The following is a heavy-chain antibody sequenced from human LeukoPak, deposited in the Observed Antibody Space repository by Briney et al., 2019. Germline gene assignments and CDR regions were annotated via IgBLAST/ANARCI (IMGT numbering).Heavy chain of an antibody. CDR1: GASISGYY. D-gene: IGHD6-13*01. CDR2: IYYTGSS. Sequence: SGTLSLTCTVSGASISGYYWNWIRQPPGKGLEWIGYIYYTGSSYYNPSLKSRVTISVDMSKNQFSLKLNSVTAADTAVYYCARLRDSNNWYAVDYWGQGTLVTVSS. CDR3: ARLRDSNNWYAVDY. V-gene: IGHV4-59*01. J-gene: IGHJ4*02.